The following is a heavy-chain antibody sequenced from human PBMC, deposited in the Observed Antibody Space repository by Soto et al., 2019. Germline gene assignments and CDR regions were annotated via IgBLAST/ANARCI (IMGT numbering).Heavy chain of an antibody. CDR2: IYWDDDK. CDR3: AHRRDRPEFDY. V-gene: IGHV2-5*02. J-gene: IGHJ4*02. Sequence: QITLKESGPTLVKPTQTLTLTCTFSGFSLSSSGVGVGWIRQPPGKALEWLALIYWDDDKRYSPSLKSRLTPPKETAKNQVVLTMTNMDPLDTATYHCAHRRDRPEFDYWGQGTLVTVSS. CDR1: GFSLSSSGVG.